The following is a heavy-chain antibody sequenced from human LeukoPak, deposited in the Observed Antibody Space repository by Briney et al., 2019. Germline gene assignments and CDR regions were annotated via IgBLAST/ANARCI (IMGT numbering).Heavy chain of an antibody. CDR1: GGTFSSYA. D-gene: IGHD3-22*01. J-gene: IGHJ4*02. Sequence: ASVKVSCKASGGTFSSYAISWVRQAPGQGLEWMGGIIPIFGTANYAQKFQGRVTITADESTSTAYMELSSLRSEDTAVYYCARAAKGQYYYDSSVYLYYFDYWGQGTLVTVSS. CDR3: ARAAKGQYYYDSSVYLYYFDY. CDR2: IIPIFGTA. V-gene: IGHV1-69*13.